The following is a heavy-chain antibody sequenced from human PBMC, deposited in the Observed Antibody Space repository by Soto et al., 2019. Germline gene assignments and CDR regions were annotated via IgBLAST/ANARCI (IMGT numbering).Heavy chain of an antibody. D-gene: IGHD2-21*01. Sequence: GSLRLSCAASGFTFSRYWMHWVRQAPGKGLEWVSRASPDGTSTSYADSVKGRFTISRDNAKNTLFMQMNSLRAEDTAVYYCTRNACGDYFLCWRWGQGSRVSV. CDR2: ASPDGTST. J-gene: IGHJ4*02. CDR3: TRNACGDYFLCWR. V-gene: IGHV3-74*01. CDR1: GFTFSRYW.